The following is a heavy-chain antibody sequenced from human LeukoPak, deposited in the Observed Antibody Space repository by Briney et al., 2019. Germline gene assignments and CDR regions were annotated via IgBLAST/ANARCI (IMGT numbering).Heavy chain of an antibody. CDR1: GGSISGYY. D-gene: IGHD1-26*01. CDR2: IYYTGST. Sequence: SETLSLTCTVSGGSISGYYWSWIRQPPGKGLEWLGYIYYTGSTNYNPSLKSRVTIALDTSKSQFSLKLNSVTAADAAVYYCVRGYGEIIVGATAGLANYYFDYWGQGTLVTVSS. V-gene: IGHV4-59*01. CDR3: VRGYGEIIVGATAGLANYYFDY. J-gene: IGHJ4*02.